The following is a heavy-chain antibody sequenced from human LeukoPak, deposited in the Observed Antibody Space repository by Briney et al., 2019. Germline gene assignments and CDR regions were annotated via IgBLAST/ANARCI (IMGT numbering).Heavy chain of an antibody. V-gene: IGHV3-30*18. CDR2: ISYDGSNK. Sequence: GGSLRLSCAASGFTFSSYGMHWVRQAPGKGLEWVAVISYDGSNKYYADSVKGRFTISRDNSKNTLYLQMNSLRAEDTAVYYCAKDLSGSLPAAHYYYYGMDVWGQRTTVTVSS. CDR3: AKDLSGSLPAAHYYYYGMDV. CDR1: GFTFSSYG. D-gene: IGHD2-2*01. J-gene: IGHJ6*02.